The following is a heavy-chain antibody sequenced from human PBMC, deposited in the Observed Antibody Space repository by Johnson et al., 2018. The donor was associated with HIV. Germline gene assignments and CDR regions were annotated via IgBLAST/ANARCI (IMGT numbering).Heavy chain of an antibody. CDR3: AREGFCTRTSCHVAFDI. V-gene: IGHV3-20*04. D-gene: IGHD2-2*01. Sequence: VQLVESGGGVVQSGRSLRLSCAASGFTFDDYGMNWVRQPPGKGLEWVSGINWNGGSTGYADSVKGRFTISRDNAKNSLYLQMSSLGAEDTALYYCAREGFCTRTSCHVAFDIWGQGTMVTVSS. J-gene: IGHJ3*02. CDR1: GFTFDDYG. CDR2: INWNGGST.